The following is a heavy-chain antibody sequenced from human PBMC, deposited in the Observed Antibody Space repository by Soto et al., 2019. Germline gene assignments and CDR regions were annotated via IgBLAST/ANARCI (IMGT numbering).Heavy chain of an antibody. V-gene: IGHV3-11*01. Sequence: GGSLRLSCAASGFTFSYYYMSWIRQAPGKGLEWVSYISSSGSTIYYADSVKGRFTISRDNAKNSLYLQMNSLRAEDTAVYYCVYYYDSSGYPLDAFDIWGQGTMVTVSS. CDR1: GFTFSYYY. CDR2: ISSSGSTI. CDR3: VYYYDSSGYPLDAFDI. J-gene: IGHJ3*02. D-gene: IGHD3-22*01.